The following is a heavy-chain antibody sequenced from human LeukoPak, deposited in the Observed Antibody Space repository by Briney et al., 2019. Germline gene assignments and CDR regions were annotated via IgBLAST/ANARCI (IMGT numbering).Heavy chain of an antibody. Sequence: PSETLSLTCTVSGGSISYYYWNWIRQPPGKGLEWIGSIYNTERINYNPSLKSRVTISVDTSKNQFSLRLTSVTAADTAVYYCAFSSSVVSPDWFDPWGRGILVTVSS. D-gene: IGHD2-2*01. CDR3: AFSSSVVSPDWFDP. CDR2: IYNTERI. V-gene: IGHV4-59*01. CDR1: GGSISYYY. J-gene: IGHJ5*02.